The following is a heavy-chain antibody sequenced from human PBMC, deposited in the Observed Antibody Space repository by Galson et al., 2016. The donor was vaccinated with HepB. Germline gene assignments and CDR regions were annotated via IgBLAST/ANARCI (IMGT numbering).Heavy chain of an antibody. V-gene: IGHV3-23*01. Sequence: LRLSCAASGFTFSNYGVSWVRQAPGKGLEWVSTVSYSGGSTYYADSVKGRFTISRDNSKNTLFLQMNSLRVKDTAIYYCAKRHYYGSGSFDYWGQGTLVTVSS. CDR1: GFTFSNYG. CDR2: VSYSGGST. CDR3: AKRHYYGSGSFDY. D-gene: IGHD3-10*01. J-gene: IGHJ4*02.